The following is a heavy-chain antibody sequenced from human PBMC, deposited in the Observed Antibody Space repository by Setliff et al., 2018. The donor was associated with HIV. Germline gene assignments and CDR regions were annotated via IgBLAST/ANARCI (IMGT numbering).Heavy chain of an antibody. CDR3: ARDAWGAGPDFDY. D-gene: IGHD3-16*01. J-gene: IGHJ4*02. V-gene: IGHV3-7*01. Sequence: PGGSLRLSCAASGFTFSGYWMTWVRQAPGKGLEWVANIKEDGSERYYVDSVKGRFTLSSDNAENSLYLQMNSLRADDTAVYYCARDAWGAGPDFDYWGQGTLGTVS. CDR2: IKEDGSER. CDR1: GFTFSGYW.